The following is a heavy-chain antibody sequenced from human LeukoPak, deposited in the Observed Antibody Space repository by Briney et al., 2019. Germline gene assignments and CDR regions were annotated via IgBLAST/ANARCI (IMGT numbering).Heavy chain of an antibody. CDR3: AKEVGGSYGRFDAFDI. CDR1: GFTFSSYA. D-gene: IGHD1-26*01. CDR2: ISGSGGST. Sequence: GGSLRLSCAASGFTFSSYAMSWVRQAPGKGLECVSAISGSGGSTYYADSVKGRFTISRDNSKNTLYLQMNSLRAEDTAVYYCAKEVGGSYGRFDAFDIWGQGTMVTVSS. V-gene: IGHV3-23*01. J-gene: IGHJ3*02.